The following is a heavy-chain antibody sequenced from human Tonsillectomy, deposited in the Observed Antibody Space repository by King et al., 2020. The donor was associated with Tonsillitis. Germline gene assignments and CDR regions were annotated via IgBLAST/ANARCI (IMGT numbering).Heavy chain of an antibody. V-gene: IGHV4-30-4*01. Sequence: VQLQESGPGLVKPSQTLSLTCTVSGGSISSGDYYWSWIRQPPGKGLEWIGYIDYSGSTYYNPSLKSRVTISADTSKNQFSLKLSSVTAADTAVYYCARDLSYSDALDIWGQGTMVTVSS. CDR1: GGSISSGDYY. CDR2: IDYSGST. CDR3: ARDLSYSDALDI. J-gene: IGHJ3*02. D-gene: IGHD2-15*01.